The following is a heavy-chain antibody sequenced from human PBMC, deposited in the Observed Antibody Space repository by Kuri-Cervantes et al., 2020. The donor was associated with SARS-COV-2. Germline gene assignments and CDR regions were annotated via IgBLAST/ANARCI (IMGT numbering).Heavy chain of an antibody. CDR1: GDSISSDSYF. V-gene: IGHV4-39*01. J-gene: IGHJ6*02. Sequence: GSLRLSCTVSGDSISSDSYFWGWIRQPPGKGLEWIGSISYSRSTYYNPSLKSRVTISLDTSKNQFSLKLSSVTAADTAVYYCARYDYSNYGMDVWGQGTTVTVSS. CDR3: ARYDYSNYGMDV. CDR2: ISYSRST. D-gene: IGHD4-11*01.